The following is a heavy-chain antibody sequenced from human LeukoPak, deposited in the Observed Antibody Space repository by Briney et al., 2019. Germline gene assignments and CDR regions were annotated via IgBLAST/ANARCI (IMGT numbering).Heavy chain of an antibody. CDR3: AARRPRYCSSTSCRSGFDF. J-gene: IGHJ4*02. Sequence: SETLSLTCAVYGGSFSGYYWSWIRQPPGKGLEWIGEVNHSGSTSYNPSLKSRVTISVDTSKNQFSLKLSSMTAADTAVYYCAARRPRYCSSTSCRSGFDFWGQGTLVTVSS. CDR1: GGSFSGYY. D-gene: IGHD2-2*01. V-gene: IGHV4-34*01. CDR2: VNHSGST.